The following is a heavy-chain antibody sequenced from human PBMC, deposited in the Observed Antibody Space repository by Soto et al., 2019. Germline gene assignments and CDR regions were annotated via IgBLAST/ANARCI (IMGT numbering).Heavy chain of an antibody. Sequence: QVQLVQSGAEVKKPGSSVKVSCKASGGTFSSYAISWVRQAPGQGLEWMGGIIPIFGTANYAQKFQGRVTTTADKSTSTAYMELSSLRSEDTARYYCARDGLDYYDSSGYWVYWGQGTLVTVSS. CDR3: ARDGLDYYDSSGYWVY. CDR1: GGTFSSYA. D-gene: IGHD3-22*01. CDR2: IIPIFGTA. V-gene: IGHV1-69*06. J-gene: IGHJ4*02.